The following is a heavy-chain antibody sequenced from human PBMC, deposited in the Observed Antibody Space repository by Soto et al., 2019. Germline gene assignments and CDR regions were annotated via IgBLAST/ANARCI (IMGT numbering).Heavy chain of an antibody. V-gene: IGHV1-46*01. D-gene: IGHD2-2*01. CDR3: ARGGSGSPSSPEAFDI. CDR1: GGTFSSYD. CDR2: INPSGGST. Sequence: WASVKVSCKACGGTFSSYDISWVRQAPGQGLEWMGIINPSGGSTTYAQKFQGRVTMTRDTSTSTVYMELSSLRSEDTAVYYCARGGSGSPSSPEAFDIWGQGTMVTVSS. J-gene: IGHJ3*02.